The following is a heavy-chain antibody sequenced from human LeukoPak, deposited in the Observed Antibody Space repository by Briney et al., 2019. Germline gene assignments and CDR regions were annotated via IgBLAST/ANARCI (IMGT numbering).Heavy chain of an antibody. CDR2: INAGNGNT. J-gene: IGHJ3*02. V-gene: IGHV1-3*01. Sequence: GASVNVSCKASGYTFSSYAMHWVRQAPGQGLEWMGWINAGNGNTKYPQKFQGRATITRDTSANTAYMELSSLRSEDTAVYYCVREYSSSWYRGAFDIWGQGTMVTVSS. D-gene: IGHD6-13*01. CDR1: GYTFSSYA. CDR3: VREYSSSWYRGAFDI.